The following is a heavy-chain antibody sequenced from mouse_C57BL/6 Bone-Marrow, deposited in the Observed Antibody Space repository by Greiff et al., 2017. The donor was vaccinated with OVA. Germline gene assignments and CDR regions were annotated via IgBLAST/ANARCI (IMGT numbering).Heavy chain of an antibody. CDR3: ARAYYLGNRLAY. CDR2: INPGSGGT. Sequence: QVQLQQSGAELVRPGTSVKVSCKASGYAFTNYLIEWVKQRPGQGLEWIGVINPGSGGTNYNEKFKGKATLTVDKSSSTAYMQLSSLTSEDSAVYFCARAYYLGNRLAYWGQGTLVTVSA. J-gene: IGHJ3*01. CDR1: GYAFTNYL. V-gene: IGHV1-54*01. D-gene: IGHD1-1*01.